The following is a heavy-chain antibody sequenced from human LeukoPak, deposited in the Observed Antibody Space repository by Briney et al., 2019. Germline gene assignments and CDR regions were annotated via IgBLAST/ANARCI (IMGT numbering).Heavy chain of an antibody. J-gene: IGHJ4*02. D-gene: IGHD3-9*01. V-gene: IGHV3-23*01. CDR3: ATASPYYDILTGYFLEDY. CDR1: GFTFSSYA. Sequence: GGSLRLSCAASGFTFSSYAMSWVRQAPGKGLEWVSAISGSGGSTYYADSVKGRFTISRDNSKNTLYLQMNSLRAEDTAVYYCATASPYYDILTGYFLEDYWGQGTLVTVSS. CDR2: ISGSGGST.